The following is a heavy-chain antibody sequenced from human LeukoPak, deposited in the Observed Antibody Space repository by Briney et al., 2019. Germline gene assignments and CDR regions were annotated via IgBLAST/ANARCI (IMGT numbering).Heavy chain of an antibody. J-gene: IGHJ3*02. V-gene: IGHV4-34*01. D-gene: IGHD1-26*01. CDR2: INHSGST. CDR1: GGSFSGYY. CDR3: ASNAFVRGSYCAFDI. Sequence: SETLSLTCAVYGGSFSGYYWSWIRQPPGKGLEWIGEINHSGSTNYNPSLKSRVTISVDTSKNQFSLKLSSVTAADTAVYYCASNAFVRGSYCAFDIWGQGTMVTVSS.